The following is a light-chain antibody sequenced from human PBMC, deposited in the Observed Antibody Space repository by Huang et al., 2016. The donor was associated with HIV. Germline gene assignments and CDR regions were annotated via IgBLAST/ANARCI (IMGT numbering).Light chain of an antibody. CDR3: QQYNTFWT. V-gene: IGKV1-5*03. Sequence: DIQMTQSPSILSASVGDRVTITCRASQSVSTWLAWYQQKPGHPPKRLIYKSSTLESGVPSRFSGGRSGTEFTLTISSLQPDDCATYCCQQYNTFWTCGQGTKV. J-gene: IGKJ1*01. CDR1: QSVSTW. CDR2: KSS.